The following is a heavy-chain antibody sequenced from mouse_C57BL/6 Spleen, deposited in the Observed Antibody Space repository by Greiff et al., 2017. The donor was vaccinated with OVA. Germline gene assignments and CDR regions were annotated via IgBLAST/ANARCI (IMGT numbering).Heavy chain of an antibody. CDR1: GYTFTDYN. CDR2: INPNNGGT. V-gene: IGHV1-18*01. D-gene: IGHD3-2*02. Sequence: EVQLQQSGPELVKPGASVKIPCKASGYTFTDYNMDWVKQSHGKSLEWIGDINPNNGGTIYNQKFKGKATLTVDKSSSTAYMELRSLTSEDTAVYYCARRDSGYDAMDYWGQGTSVTVSS. CDR3: ARRDSGYDAMDY. J-gene: IGHJ4*01.